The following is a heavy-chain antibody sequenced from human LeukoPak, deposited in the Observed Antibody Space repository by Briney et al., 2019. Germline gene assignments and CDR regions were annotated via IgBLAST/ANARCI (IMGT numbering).Heavy chain of an antibody. CDR1: GGSISPYI. D-gene: IGHD6-13*01. V-gene: IGHV4-59*01. CDR3: ARVDGSWPSIWFDP. Sequence: SETLSLTCSVSGGSISPYIWSWIRQPPGKGLEWIAYISYNGNTNYSPSLKSRVTISVDTSQNQFSLRLSSVTAADTAVYFCARVDGSWPSIWFDPWGQGTLVTVSS. J-gene: IGHJ5*01. CDR2: ISYNGNT.